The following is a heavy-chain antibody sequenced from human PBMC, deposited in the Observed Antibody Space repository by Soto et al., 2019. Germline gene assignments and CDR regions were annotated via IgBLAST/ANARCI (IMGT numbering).Heavy chain of an antibody. V-gene: IGHV1-3*01. J-gene: IGHJ4*02. CDR3: ARGPGGPDGPGDY. CDR1: GYTFTSFG. D-gene: IGHD2-15*01. CDR2: INAGNGNT. Sequence: ASVKVSCKASGYTFTSFGISWVRQAPGQRLEWMGWINAGNGNTKYSQKFQGRVTITRDTSASTAYMDLSSLRSEDTAVYYCARGPGGPDGPGDYWGQGTLVTGSS.